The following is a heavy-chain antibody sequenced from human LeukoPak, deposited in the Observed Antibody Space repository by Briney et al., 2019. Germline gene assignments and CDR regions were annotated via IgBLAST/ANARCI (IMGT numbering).Heavy chain of an antibody. CDR1: GDSINSLDL. CDR2: MYLSGTT. D-gene: IGHD3-22*01. Sequence: SETLSLTCTVSGDSINSLDLWSWARQPPGKGLEWIGEMYLSGTTHSNPSVKSRVTISIDKSKNQFFLNLSSVTAADTAVYYCAGLVGRYSSGLYYYYFDYWGQGTLVTVSS. CDR3: AGLVGRYSSGLYYYYFDY. J-gene: IGHJ4*02. V-gene: IGHV4-4*02.